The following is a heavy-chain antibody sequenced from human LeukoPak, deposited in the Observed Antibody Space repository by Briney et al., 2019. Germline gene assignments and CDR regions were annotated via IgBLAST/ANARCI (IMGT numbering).Heavy chain of an antibody. Sequence: PSETLSLTCAVYGGSFSGYYWSWIRQPPGKGLEWIGEINHSGSTNYNPSLKSPVTISVDTSKNQFSLKLSSVTAADTAVYYCARYEDYYDSSGYYSSSSESWGQGTLVTVSS. J-gene: IGHJ4*02. V-gene: IGHV4-34*01. CDR3: ARYEDYYDSSGYYSSSSES. CDR2: INHSGST. D-gene: IGHD3-22*01. CDR1: GGSFSGYY.